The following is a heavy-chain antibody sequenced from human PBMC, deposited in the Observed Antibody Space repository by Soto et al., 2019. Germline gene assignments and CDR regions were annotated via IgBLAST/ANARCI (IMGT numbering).Heavy chain of an antibody. CDR1: GGTVSSYA. V-gene: IGHV1-69*01. D-gene: IGHD3-10*01. Sequence: QLHLVQSGTEVKKAGSSVMVSCKASGGTVSSYAITWVRQAPGKGLEWMGVFIPIFVSAHYAQKFQSRLTITVDESPSTAYMELSGLTSEDPAIYSCARDVSSDTTGFRGYDLWGQGTQVTVYS. CDR3: ARDVSSDTTGFRGYDL. CDR2: FIPIFVSA. J-gene: IGHJ4*02.